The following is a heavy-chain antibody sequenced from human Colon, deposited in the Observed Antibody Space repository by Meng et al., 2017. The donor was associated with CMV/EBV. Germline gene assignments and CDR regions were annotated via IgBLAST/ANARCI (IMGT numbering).Heavy chain of an antibody. CDR2: ISGSGGST. CDR1: GFTFSSYA. V-gene: IGHV3-23*01. Sequence: GGSLRLSCAASGFTFSSYAMSWVRQAPGKGLEWVSAISGSGGSTYYADSVKGRFTISRDNSKNTLYLQMNSLRAEDTAVYYCAKDRHPYYDFWSGSSFDYWGQGTLVTVSS. D-gene: IGHD3-3*01. J-gene: IGHJ4*02. CDR3: AKDRHPYYDFWSGSSFDY.